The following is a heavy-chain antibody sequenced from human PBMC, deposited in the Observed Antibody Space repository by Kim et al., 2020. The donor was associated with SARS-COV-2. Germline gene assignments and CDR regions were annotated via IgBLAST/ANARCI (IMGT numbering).Heavy chain of an antibody. CDR1: GFTFSSYA. D-gene: IGHD6-25*01. CDR2: ISYDGSNK. V-gene: IGHV3-30*04. Sequence: GGSLRLSCAASGFTFSSYAMHWVRQAPGKGLEWVAVISYDGSNKYYADSVKGRFTISRDNSKNTLYLQMNSLRAEDTAVYYCASSGSVHFDYWGQGTLVTVSS. J-gene: IGHJ4*02. CDR3: ASSGSVHFDY.